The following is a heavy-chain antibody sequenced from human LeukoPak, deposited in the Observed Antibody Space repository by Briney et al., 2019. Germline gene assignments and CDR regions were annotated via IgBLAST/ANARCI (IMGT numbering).Heavy chain of an antibody. D-gene: IGHD4/OR15-4a*01. Sequence: GGSLRLSCAASGFTFSDYYMSWIRQAPGKGLEWVSYISSSGSTIYYADSVKGRFTFSRDNAKNTLYLQMNSLRAEDTAVYYCARRAGAYSHPYDYWGQGTLVTVSS. V-gene: IGHV3-11*01. CDR1: GFTFSDYY. CDR3: ARRAGAYSHPYDY. CDR2: ISSSGSTI. J-gene: IGHJ4*02.